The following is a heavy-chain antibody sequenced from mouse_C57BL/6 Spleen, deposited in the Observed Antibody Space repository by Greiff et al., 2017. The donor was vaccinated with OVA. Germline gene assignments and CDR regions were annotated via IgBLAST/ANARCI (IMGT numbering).Heavy chain of an antibody. CDR3: ARDSGYYYGSSPWYFDV. J-gene: IGHJ1*03. V-gene: IGHV5-16*01. CDR2: INYDGSST. Sequence: EVQVVESEGGLVQPGSSMKLSCTASGFTFSDYYMAWVRQVPEKGLEWVANINYDGSSTYYLDSLKSRFIISRDNAKNILYLQMSSLKSEDTATYYCARDSGYYYGSSPWYFDVWGTGTTVTVSS. CDR1: GFTFSDYY. D-gene: IGHD1-1*01.